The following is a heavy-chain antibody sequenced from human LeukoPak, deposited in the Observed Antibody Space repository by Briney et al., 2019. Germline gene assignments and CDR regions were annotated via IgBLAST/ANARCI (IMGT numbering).Heavy chain of an antibody. D-gene: IGHD3-22*01. V-gene: IGHV3-48*03. CDR3: AKLAITMMGGA. CDR1: GFTFSSYE. Sequence: PGGSLRLSCAASGFTFSSYEMNWVRQAPGKGLEWVSYISSSGSTIYYADSVKGRFTISRDNAKNSLCLQMNSLRAEDTAVYYCAKLAITMMGGAWGKGTTVTISS. CDR2: ISSSGSTI. J-gene: IGHJ6*04.